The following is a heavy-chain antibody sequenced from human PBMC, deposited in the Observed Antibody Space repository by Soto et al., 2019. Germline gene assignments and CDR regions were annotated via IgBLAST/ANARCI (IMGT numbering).Heavy chain of an antibody. D-gene: IGHD6-19*01. Sequence: GGSLRLSCAASGFTFSSYAMSWVRQAPGKGLEWVSGISGSGATTYYADSVKGRFTISRDNSKNTLYLQINSLRAEDTAVYYCARSAYSGWYAMDVWGQGTTVTVSS. CDR1: GFTFSSYA. V-gene: IGHV3-23*01. CDR2: ISGSGATT. CDR3: ARSAYSGWYAMDV. J-gene: IGHJ6*02.